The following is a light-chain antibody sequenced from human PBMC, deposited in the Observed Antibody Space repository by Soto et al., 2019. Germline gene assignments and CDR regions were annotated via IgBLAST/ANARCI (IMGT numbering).Light chain of an antibody. V-gene: IGLV2-14*01. CDR1: SSDVGGYRY. Sequence: QSALTQPASVSGSPGQPITISCTGTSSDVGGYRYVSWYQQHPGKAPKLMIYEVSNRPSGVSNRFSGSKSGNTASLTISGLQAEDAADYYCSSYSSSSTLYVFGTGTKLTVL. J-gene: IGLJ1*01. CDR2: EVS. CDR3: SSYSSSSTLYV.